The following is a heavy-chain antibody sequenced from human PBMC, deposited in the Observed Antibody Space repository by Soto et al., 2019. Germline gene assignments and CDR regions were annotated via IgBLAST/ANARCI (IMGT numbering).Heavy chain of an antibody. CDR3: ARDPIAPSSGSPSHFDY. V-gene: IGHV1-18*01. CDR2: ISTYNGDT. J-gene: IGHJ4*02. Sequence: GASVKVSCKASGYTFTSYDINWVRQAPGQGLEWMGWISTYNGDTNYVQRLQGRVTMTTDTSTSTAYMELRSLGSDDTAVYYCARDPIAPSSGSPSHFDYWGQGTLVTVSS. CDR1: GYTFTSYD. D-gene: IGHD6-19*01.